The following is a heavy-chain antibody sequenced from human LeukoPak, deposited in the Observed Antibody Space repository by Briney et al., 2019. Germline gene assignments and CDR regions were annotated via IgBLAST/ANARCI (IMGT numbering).Heavy chain of an antibody. CDR3: AKRDYGSALRD. CDR2: IGGSGVST. J-gene: IGHJ4*02. Sequence: GGSLRLSCAASGFTFSSYAMSWVRQAPGKGLEWVSGIGGSGVSTNYADSVKGRFTISRDNSKNTLYLRMNSLRSEDTALYYCAKRDYGSALRDWGQGTLVTVSS. D-gene: IGHD3-10*01. V-gene: IGHV3-23*01. CDR1: GFTFSSYA.